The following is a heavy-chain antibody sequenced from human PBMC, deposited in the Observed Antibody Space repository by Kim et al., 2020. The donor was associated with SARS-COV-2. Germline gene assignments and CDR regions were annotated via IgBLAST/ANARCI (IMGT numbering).Heavy chain of an antibody. CDR2: INSDGSST. J-gene: IGHJ6*02. CDR1: GFTFSSYW. CDR3: ARDPLSTVTTDYYYGMDV. V-gene: IGHV3-74*01. Sequence: GGSLRLSCAASGFTFSSYWMHWVRQAPGKGLVWVSRINSDGSSTSYADSVKGRFTISRDNAKNTLYLQMNSLRSEDTAVYYCARDPLSTVTTDYYYGMDVWGQGTTVTVSS. D-gene: IGHD4-17*01.